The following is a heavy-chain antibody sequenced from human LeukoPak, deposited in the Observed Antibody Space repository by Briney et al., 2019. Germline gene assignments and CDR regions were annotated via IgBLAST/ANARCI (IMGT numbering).Heavy chain of an antibody. V-gene: IGHV3-23*01. D-gene: IGHD3-3*01. CDR1: GFTFSSYA. CDR3: AKSRDDYDFWSGPYYFDY. CDR2: ISGSGGST. Sequence: GGSLRLSCAASGFTFSSYAMSWVRQAPGKGLEWVSAISGSGGSTCYADSVKGRFTISRDNSKNTLYLQMNSLRAENTAVYYCAKSRDDYDFWSGPYYFDYWGQGTLVTVSS. J-gene: IGHJ4*02.